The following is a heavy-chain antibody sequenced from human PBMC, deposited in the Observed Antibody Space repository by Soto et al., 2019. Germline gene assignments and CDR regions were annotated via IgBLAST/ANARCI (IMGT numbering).Heavy chain of an antibody. CDR1: GYTFTNYG. D-gene: IGHD1-7*01. CDR2: ISAYTGHA. V-gene: IGHV1-18*04. J-gene: IGHJ4*02. Sequence: QVQLVQSGAEMKKPGASVKVSCKTSGYTFTNYGVTWVRQAPGQGLEWVGWISAYTGHAYNAQKFQDRVILTTDTSTKTAYMELRSLRSDDTAEYFCARRIGIDGTEGPGDDYWGQGTLVTVSS. CDR3: ARRIGIDGTEGPGDDY.